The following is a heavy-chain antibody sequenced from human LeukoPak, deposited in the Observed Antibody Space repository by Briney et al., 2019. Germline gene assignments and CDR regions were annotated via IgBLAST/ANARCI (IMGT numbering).Heavy chain of an antibody. CDR3: VGERDGGYDYTLAEC. Sequence: HPGGSLRPSCAASRDTLSSYSMNWVRQAPGKGLEWLSYISYVSGARYYAESVKGRFTISRDNAKSSVYLEMNSLRAEDTAVYFCVGERDGGYDYTLAECWGQGTLVTVSS. J-gene: IGHJ4*02. V-gene: IGHV3-48*01. CDR2: ISYVSGAR. CDR1: RDTLSSYS. D-gene: IGHD5-12*01.